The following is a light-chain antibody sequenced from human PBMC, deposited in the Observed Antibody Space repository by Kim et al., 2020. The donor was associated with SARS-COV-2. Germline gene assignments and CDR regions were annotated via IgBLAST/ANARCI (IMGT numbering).Light chain of an antibody. CDR2: EDN. J-gene: IGLJ3*02. CDR3: QSYDSSNHGV. Sequence: KTVTISCTHSSGSIASNYVQWYQQRPGSSPTTVIYEDNHRPSGVPDRFSGSIDSSSNSASLTISGLKTEDETDYYCQSYDSSNHGVFGGGTKLTVL. V-gene: IGLV6-57*01. CDR1: SGSIASNY.